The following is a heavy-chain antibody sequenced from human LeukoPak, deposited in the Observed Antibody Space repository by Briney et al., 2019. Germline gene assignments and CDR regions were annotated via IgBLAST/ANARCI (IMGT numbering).Heavy chain of an antibody. V-gene: IGHV3-66*01. Sequence: GGSLRPSCAASGFTVSSNYMSWVRQAPGKGLEWVSVVYSGGSTYYADSVKGRFTISRDDSKNTLYLQMNSLRAEDTAVYYCARVLEAGYSSSWYSFFDYYYYMDVWGKGTTVTISS. CDR3: ARVLEAGYSSSWYSFFDYYYYMDV. D-gene: IGHD6-13*01. J-gene: IGHJ6*03. CDR1: GFTVSSNY. CDR2: VYSGGST.